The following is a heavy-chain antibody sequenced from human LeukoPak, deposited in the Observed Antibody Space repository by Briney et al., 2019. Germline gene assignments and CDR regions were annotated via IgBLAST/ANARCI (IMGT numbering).Heavy chain of an antibody. Sequence: SETLSLTCTVSGGSISSGDYYWSWIRQPPGKGLEWIGYIYYSGSTYYNPSLKSRVTISVDTSKNQFSLKLGSVTAADTAVYYCASAAAGGPDYWGQGTLVTVSS. V-gene: IGHV4-30-4*01. CDR2: IYYSGST. J-gene: IGHJ4*02. CDR1: GGSISSGDYY. CDR3: ASAAAGGPDY. D-gene: IGHD6-13*01.